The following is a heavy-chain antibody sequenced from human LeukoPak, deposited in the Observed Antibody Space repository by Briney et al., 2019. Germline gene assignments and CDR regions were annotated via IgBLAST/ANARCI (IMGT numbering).Heavy chain of an antibody. CDR3: SRHVVTLVRGVNNRKEDWFDP. Sequence: SVKVSCKASGGTFSSYAISWVRQAPGQGLEWMGGIIPIFGTANYAQKFQGRVTITTDESTSTAYMELSSLRSEDTAVYYCSRHVVTLVRGVNNRKEDWFDPWGQGTLVSVSS. D-gene: IGHD3-10*01. V-gene: IGHV1-69*05. CDR1: GGTFSSYA. CDR2: IIPIFGTA. J-gene: IGHJ5*02.